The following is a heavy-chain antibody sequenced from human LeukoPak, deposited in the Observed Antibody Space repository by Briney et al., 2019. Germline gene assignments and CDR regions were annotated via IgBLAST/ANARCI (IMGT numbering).Heavy chain of an antibody. D-gene: IGHD2/OR15-2a*01. J-gene: IGHJ4*02. Sequence: GGSLRLSCAASGFTFSSYAMSWVRQAPGKGLEWVSAISGSGGSTYYADSVKGRFTISRDNAKNSLYLQMNSLRAEDTAVYYCARVRTSRISESPYFDYWGQGTLVTVSS. CDR3: ARVRTSRISESPYFDY. V-gene: IGHV3-23*01. CDR2: ISGSGGST. CDR1: GFTFSSYA.